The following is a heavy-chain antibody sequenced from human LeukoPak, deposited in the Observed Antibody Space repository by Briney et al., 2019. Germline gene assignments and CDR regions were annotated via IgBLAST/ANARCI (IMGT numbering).Heavy chain of an antibody. J-gene: IGHJ4*02. D-gene: IGHD6-13*01. Sequence: GGSLRLSCAASGFTFSSYTMNWVRQAPGKGLEWVSSISTSSIYIYYADSVKGRFTISRDNAKNSLYLQMNSLRAEDTAVYYCAREGGSSRYFDYWGQGTLVTVSS. CDR3: AREGGSSRYFDY. CDR2: ISTSSIYI. CDR1: GFTFSSYT. V-gene: IGHV3-21*01.